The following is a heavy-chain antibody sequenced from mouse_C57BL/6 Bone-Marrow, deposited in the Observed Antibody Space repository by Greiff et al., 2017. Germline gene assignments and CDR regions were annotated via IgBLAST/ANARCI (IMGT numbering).Heavy chain of an antibody. D-gene: IGHD3-2*02. Sequence: EVMLVESGGGLVQPGGSLKLSCAASGFTFSDYYMYWVRQTPEKRLEWVAYISNGGGSTYYPDTVKGRFTISRDNAKNTLYLQMSRLKSEDTAMYYCARRSGYTFAYWGQGTLVTVSA. CDR2: ISNGGGST. J-gene: IGHJ3*01. V-gene: IGHV5-12*01. CDR1: GFTFSDYY. CDR3: ARRSGYTFAY.